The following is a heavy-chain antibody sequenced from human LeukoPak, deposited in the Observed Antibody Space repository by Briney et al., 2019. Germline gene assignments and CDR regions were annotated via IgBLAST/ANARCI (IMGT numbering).Heavy chain of an antibody. CDR1: GYTFTGYD. Sequence: ASVKVSCKASGYTFTGYDIHGVRQSPGQGLEWMGWINPNSGGTNYAQKFQGRVTMTRDTSISTAYMELSRLRSDDTAVYYCARVGATDYFDYWGQGTLVTVSS. V-gene: IGHV1-2*02. D-gene: IGHD1-26*01. J-gene: IGHJ4*02. CDR3: ARVGATDYFDY. CDR2: INPNSGGT.